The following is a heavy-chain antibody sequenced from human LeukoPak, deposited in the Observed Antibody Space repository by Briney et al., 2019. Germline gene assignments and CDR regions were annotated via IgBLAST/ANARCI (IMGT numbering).Heavy chain of an antibody. CDR2: TYYRSKWYN. CDR1: GDSVSSNSAA. J-gene: IGHJ4*02. V-gene: IGHV6-1*01. CDR3: ARDVGYSYGNFDY. D-gene: IGHD5-18*01. Sequence: SQTLSLTCAISGDSVSSNSAAWSWIRQSPSRGLEWLGRTYYRSKWYNDYAVSVKSRITINPDTSKNQFSLQLNSVTPEDTAAYYCARDVGYSYGNFDYWGQGTLVTVSS.